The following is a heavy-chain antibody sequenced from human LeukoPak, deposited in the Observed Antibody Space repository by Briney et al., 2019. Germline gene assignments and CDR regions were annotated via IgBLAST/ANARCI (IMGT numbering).Heavy chain of an antibody. CDR3: AKDSKVSRFDY. V-gene: IGHV3-53*01. D-gene: IGHD2-2*01. CDR1: GFTVSSNY. Sequence: GGSLRLSCAASGFTVSSNYMSWVRQAPGKGLEWVSVIYSGGSTYYADSVKGRFTISRDNSKNTLYLQMNSLRAEDAAVYYCAKDSKVSRFDYWGQGTLVTVSS. CDR2: IYSGGST. J-gene: IGHJ4*02.